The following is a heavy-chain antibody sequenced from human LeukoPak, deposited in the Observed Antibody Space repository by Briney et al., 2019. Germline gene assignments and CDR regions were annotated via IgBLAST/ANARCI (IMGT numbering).Heavy chain of an antibody. Sequence: ASVKVSCKTSGYTFTNYGISWVRQAPGQGLEWMGWINAGNGNTKYSQKFQGRVTITWDTSASTAYMELSSLRSEDTAVYYCAREGPYSSSWILDYWGQGTLVTVSS. CDR1: GYTFTNYG. CDR2: INAGNGNT. V-gene: IGHV1-3*01. J-gene: IGHJ4*02. CDR3: AREGPYSSSWILDY. D-gene: IGHD6-13*01.